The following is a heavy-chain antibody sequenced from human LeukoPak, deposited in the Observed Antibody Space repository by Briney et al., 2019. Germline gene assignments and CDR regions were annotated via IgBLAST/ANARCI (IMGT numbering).Heavy chain of an antibody. CDR2: ISGSGGST. CDR1: GFTFNNYA. J-gene: IGHJ6*03. Sequence: PGGSLRLSCAASGFTFNNYAMSWVRQAPGKGLEWVSAISGSGGSTYYADSVKGRFTISRDNSKNTLYLQMNSLRAEDTAVYYCAKRYYYDSSGYYYYYYMDVWSKGTTVTVSS. V-gene: IGHV3-23*01. D-gene: IGHD3-22*01. CDR3: AKRYYYDSSGYYYYYYMDV.